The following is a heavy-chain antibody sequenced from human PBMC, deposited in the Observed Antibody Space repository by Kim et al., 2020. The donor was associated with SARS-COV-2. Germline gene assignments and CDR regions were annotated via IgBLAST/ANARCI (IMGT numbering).Heavy chain of an antibody. Sequence: AQKFQGGVTITADESTSTAYMELSSLRSEDTAVYYCAGADSGGLRFYMDVWGQGTTVTVSS. V-gene: IGHV1-69*01. CDR3: AGADSGGLRFYMDV. D-gene: IGHD3-10*01. J-gene: IGHJ6*02.